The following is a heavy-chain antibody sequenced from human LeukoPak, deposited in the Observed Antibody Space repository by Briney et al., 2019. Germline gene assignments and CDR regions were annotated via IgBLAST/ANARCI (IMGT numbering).Heavy chain of an antibody. J-gene: IGHJ3*02. CDR3: ARGPYSYDSSGAFDI. CDR1: GDSISSGDYY. V-gene: IGHV4-61*02. Sequence: SETLSLTCTVSGDSISSGDYYWSWIRQPAGKGLEWIGRISSSGSPNYNPSLKTRVTISVDTSKHQSSLKLSSVTAADTAVYFCARGPYSYDSSGAFDIWGQGTMVTVSS. D-gene: IGHD3-22*01. CDR2: ISSSGSP.